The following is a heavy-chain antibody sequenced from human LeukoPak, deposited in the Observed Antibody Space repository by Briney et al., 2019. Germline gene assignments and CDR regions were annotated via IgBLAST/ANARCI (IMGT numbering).Heavy chain of an antibody. CDR1: GFTSSSYG. CDR3: AREPTSSSWYGYYYMDV. V-gene: IGHV1-2*06. D-gene: IGHD6-13*01. Sequence: PGRSLRLSCAASGFTSSSYGMHWVRQAPGQGLEWMGRINPNSGGTNYAQKFQGRVTMTRDTSISTAYMELSRLRSDDTAVYYCAREPTSSSWYGYYYMDVWGKGTTVTVSS. J-gene: IGHJ6*03. CDR2: INPNSGGT.